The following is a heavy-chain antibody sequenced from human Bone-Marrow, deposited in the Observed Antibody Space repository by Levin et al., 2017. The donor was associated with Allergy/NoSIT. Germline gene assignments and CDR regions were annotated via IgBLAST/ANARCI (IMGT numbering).Heavy chain of an antibody. J-gene: IGHJ4*02. V-gene: IGHV4-31*03. D-gene: IGHD5-18*01. Sequence: HSQTLSLTCTVSGGSISSGGYYWSWIRQHPGKGLEWIGYIYYSGSTYYNPSLKSRVTISVDTSKNQFSLKLSSVTAADTAVYYCARGVDTAMGIGFDYWGQGTLVTVSS. CDR2: IYYSGST. CDR1: GGSISSGGYY. CDR3: ARGVDTAMGIGFDY.